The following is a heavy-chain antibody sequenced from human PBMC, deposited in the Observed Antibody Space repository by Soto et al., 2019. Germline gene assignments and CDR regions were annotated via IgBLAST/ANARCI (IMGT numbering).Heavy chain of an antibody. Sequence: SETLSLTCTVSGGSISSYYWSWIRQPPGKGLEWIGYIYYSGSTNYNPSLKSRVTISVDTSKNQFSLKLSSVTAADTAVYYCARSYYGSGSYYNGYYFDYWGQGTLVTVSS. D-gene: IGHD3-10*01. V-gene: IGHV4-59*01. CDR1: GGSISSYY. CDR2: IYYSGST. J-gene: IGHJ4*02. CDR3: ARSYYGSGSYYNGYYFDY.